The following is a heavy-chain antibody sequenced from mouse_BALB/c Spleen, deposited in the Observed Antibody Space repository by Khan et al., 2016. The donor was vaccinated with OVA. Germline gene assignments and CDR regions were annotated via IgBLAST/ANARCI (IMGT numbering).Heavy chain of an antibody. CDR1: GYSITSDYV. CDR3: TRGRAN. J-gene: IGHJ3*01. CDR2: ISYSGST. D-gene: IGHD3-3*01. Sequence: EVQLQESGPGLVKPSQSLSLTCTVTGYSITSDYVWNWIRQFPGNKLEWMGYISYSGSTSYTPSLKSRFSITRDTSKNQFFLQLNSMTTGDTATYYCTRGRANWGQGTLVTVSA. V-gene: IGHV3-2*02.